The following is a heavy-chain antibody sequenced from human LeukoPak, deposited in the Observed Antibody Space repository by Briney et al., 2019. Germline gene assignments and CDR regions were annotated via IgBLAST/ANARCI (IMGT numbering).Heavy chain of an antibody. D-gene: IGHD6-6*01. V-gene: IGHV6-1*01. Sequence: SQTLSLTCAISGDSVSRNDAGWNWIRQSPWRGLEWLGRIYYRSQWYGDDAPSVKGRITINPDTAKNQFSLQLNSVTPEDTAVYYCARADDSSSGYFDYWGQGTLVTVSS. CDR1: GDSVSRNDAG. CDR2: IYYRSQWYG. CDR3: ARADDSSSGYFDY. J-gene: IGHJ4*02.